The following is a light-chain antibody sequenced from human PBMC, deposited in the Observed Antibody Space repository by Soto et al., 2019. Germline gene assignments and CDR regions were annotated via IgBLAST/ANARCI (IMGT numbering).Light chain of an antibody. CDR2: GAS. V-gene: IGKV3-15*01. J-gene: IGKJ1*01. CDR1: QSVSSN. Sequence: EIVITQSPATLSVSPGERATLSCRASQSVSSNLAWYQQKPGQAPRLLIYGASTRATGIPARFSGSGSGTEFTLTISSLQYEDFAVYYCQQYNNWHLFGQGTKGEIK. CDR3: QQYNNWHL.